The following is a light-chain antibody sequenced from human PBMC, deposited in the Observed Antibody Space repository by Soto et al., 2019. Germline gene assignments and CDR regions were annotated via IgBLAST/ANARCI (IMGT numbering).Light chain of an antibody. Sequence: QSVLTQPPSVSGAPGQRVTISCTGSSSNIGAGYDVHWYQQLPGTAPKLLIYDNSNRPSGVPDRFPGSKSGTSASLAITGLQAEDGADYYCQSYDRSLSGSRVFGTGTKVTVL. V-gene: IGLV1-40*01. CDR3: QSYDRSLSGSRV. J-gene: IGLJ1*01. CDR2: DNS. CDR1: SSNIGAGYD.